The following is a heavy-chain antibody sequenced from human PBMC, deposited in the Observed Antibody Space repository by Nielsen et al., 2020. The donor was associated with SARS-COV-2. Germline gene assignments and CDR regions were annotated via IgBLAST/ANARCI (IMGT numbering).Heavy chain of an antibody. D-gene: IGHD6-13*01. CDR1: GFTFDDYA. CDR3: ARNGTRHAVLYSRPLDY. J-gene: IGHJ4*02. V-gene: IGHV3-9*01. CDR2: ISWNSGSI. Sequence: SLKISCAAAGFTFDDYAMHWVRQAPGKGLEWVSGISWNSGSIGYADSVKGRFTISRDNSKNTLYLEMNMLRAEDTAVYYCARNGTRHAVLYSRPLDYWGQGTLVTVSS.